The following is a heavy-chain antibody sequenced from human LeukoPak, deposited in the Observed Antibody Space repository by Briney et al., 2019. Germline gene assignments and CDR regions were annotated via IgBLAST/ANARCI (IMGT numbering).Heavy chain of an antibody. CDR3: AKVFDI. V-gene: IGHV3-30*18. CDR2: ISYGGSNK. Sequence: GGSLRLSCAASGFAFSSYGMHWVRQAPGKGLEWVAVISYGGSNKYYADSVKGRFTISRDNSKNTLYLQMNSLRAEDTAVYYCAKVFDIWGQGTMVTVSS. J-gene: IGHJ3*02. CDR1: GFAFSSYG.